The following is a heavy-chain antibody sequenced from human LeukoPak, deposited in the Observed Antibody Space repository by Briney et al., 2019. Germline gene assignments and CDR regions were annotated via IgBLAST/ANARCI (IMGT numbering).Heavy chain of an antibody. CDR2: IIPIFGTA. D-gene: IGHD6-13*01. Sequence: SVKVSCKASGGTFSSYAISWVRQAPGQGLEWMGGIIPIFGTANYAQKFQGRVTITTDESTSTAYMELSSLRSEDTAVYYCARDQGIAAAGTFSSNDAFDIWGQGTMVTVSS. CDR1: GGTFSSYA. J-gene: IGHJ3*02. CDR3: ARDQGIAAAGTFSSNDAFDI. V-gene: IGHV1-69*05.